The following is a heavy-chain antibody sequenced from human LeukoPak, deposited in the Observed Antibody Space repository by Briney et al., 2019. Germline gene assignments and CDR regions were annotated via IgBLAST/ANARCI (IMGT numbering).Heavy chain of an antibody. D-gene: IGHD1-1*01. V-gene: IGHV3-30*18. CDR3: AKRVTTPHYFDY. CDR1: GFTFSSYG. CDR2: ISYDGSNK. J-gene: IGHJ4*02. Sequence: PGRSLRLSCAASGFTFSSYGMHWVRQAPGKGLEWVAVISYDGSNKYYADSVKGRFTISRDNSKNTLYLQMNSLRAEDTAVYYCAKRVTTPHYFDYWGQGTRVTVSS.